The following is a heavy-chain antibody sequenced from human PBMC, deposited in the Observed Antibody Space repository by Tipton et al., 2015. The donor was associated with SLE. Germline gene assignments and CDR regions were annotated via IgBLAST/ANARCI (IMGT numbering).Heavy chain of an antibody. CDR1: GYSISSGYY. Sequence: TLSLTCTVSGYSISSGYYWGWIRQPPGKGLDWIGSIYHSGSTYYNPSLKSRVTISVDTSKNQFSLKLSSVTAADTAVYYCARDRGSGSYYTHDAFDIWGQGTMVTVSS. CDR3: ARDRGSGSYYTHDAFDI. V-gene: IGHV4-38-2*02. D-gene: IGHD3-10*01. J-gene: IGHJ3*02. CDR2: IYHSGST.